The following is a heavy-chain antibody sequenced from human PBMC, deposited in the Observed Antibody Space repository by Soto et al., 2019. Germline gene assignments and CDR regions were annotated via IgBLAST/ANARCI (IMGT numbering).Heavy chain of an antibody. Sequence: QITLKESGPTLVKPTQTLTLTCTFSGFSLSTSRGGVGWVRQPPGKALDWLTFIYWDGDKRYSPSLKSRLTITKATSKHQVLLTMTDVDPVDTATYYCAPSPHEGIVVGKYFQRWGQGTLVTVPS. J-gene: IGHJ1*01. CDR1: GFSLSTSRGG. CDR3: APSPHEGIVVGKYFQR. D-gene: IGHD3-22*01. CDR2: IYWDGDK. V-gene: IGHV2-5*02.